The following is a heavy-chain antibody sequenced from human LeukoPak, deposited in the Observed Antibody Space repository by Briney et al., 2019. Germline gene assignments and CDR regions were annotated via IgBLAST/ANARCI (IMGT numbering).Heavy chain of an antibody. D-gene: IGHD2-15*01. J-gene: IGHJ4*02. CDR2: INHSGST. V-gene: IGHV4-34*01. CDR3: ARYGHCSGGSCYAFDY. Sequence: SETLSLTCAVYGGSFSGYYWSWIRQPPGKGLEWIGEINHSGSTNYNPSLKSRVTISVGTSKNQFSLKLSSVTAADTAVYYCARYGHCSGGSCYAFDYWGQGTLVTVSS. CDR1: GGSFSGYY.